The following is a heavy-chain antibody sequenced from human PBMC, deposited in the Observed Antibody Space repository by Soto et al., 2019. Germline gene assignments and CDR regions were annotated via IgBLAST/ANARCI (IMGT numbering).Heavy chain of an antibody. V-gene: IGHV4-61*01. CDR1: GGSVSSGSYY. J-gene: IGHJ6*02. CDR3: AGGSYCSSTSCPSYYYGMDV. Sequence: NPSETLSLTCTVSGGSVSSGSYYWSWIRQPPGKGLGWIGYIYYSGSTNYNPSLKSRVTISVDTSKNQFSLKLSSVTAADTAVYYCAGGSYCSSTSCPSYYYGMDVWGQGTTVTVSS. CDR2: IYYSGST. D-gene: IGHD2-2*01.